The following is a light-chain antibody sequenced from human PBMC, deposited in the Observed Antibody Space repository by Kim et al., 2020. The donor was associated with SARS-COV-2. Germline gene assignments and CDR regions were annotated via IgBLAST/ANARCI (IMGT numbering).Light chain of an antibody. J-gene: IGLJ3*02. CDR1: SGHSSYA. CDR2: LNSDGSH. Sequence: QLVLTQSPSASASLGASVKLTCTLSSGHSSYAIAWHQQQPEKGPRYLMKLNSDGSHSKGDGIPDRFSGSSSGAVRYLTISSLQSEDEADYYCQTWGTGIVFGGGTQLTVL. V-gene: IGLV4-69*01. CDR3: QTWGTGIV.